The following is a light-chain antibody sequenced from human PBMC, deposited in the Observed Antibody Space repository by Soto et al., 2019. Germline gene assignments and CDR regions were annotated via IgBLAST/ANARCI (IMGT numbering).Light chain of an antibody. CDR3: QQRGDWPLT. CDR2: DVS. CDR1: QSVSSY. Sequence: EIVLTQSPATLSLSPGERATLSCRASQSVSSYLAWYQQRPGQAPRLLIYDVSNGATGIPARFSGSGSGTDFTLTISSREPEDFAVYYCQQRGDWPLTFGGGTKVEIK. J-gene: IGKJ4*01. V-gene: IGKV3-11*01.